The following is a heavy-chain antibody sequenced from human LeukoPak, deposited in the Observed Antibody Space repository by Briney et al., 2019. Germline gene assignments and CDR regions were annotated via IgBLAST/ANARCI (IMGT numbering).Heavy chain of an antibody. CDR1: GFTFSDYY. V-gene: IGHV3-11*01. CDR3: ARNLCGGDCYSDY. J-gene: IGHJ4*02. D-gene: IGHD2-21*02. Sequence: GGSLRLSCAASGFTFSDYYMSWIRQAPGEGLEWVSYISSSGSTIYYADSVKGRFTISRDNAKNSLYLQMDSLRAEDTAVYYCARNLCGGDCYSDYWGQGTLVTVSS. CDR2: ISSSGSTI.